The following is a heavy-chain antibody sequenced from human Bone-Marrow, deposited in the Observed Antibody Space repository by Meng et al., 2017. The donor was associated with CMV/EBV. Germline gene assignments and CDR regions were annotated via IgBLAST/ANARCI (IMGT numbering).Heavy chain of an antibody. CDR3: TRHDDPRDYDFWSGAGAFDI. D-gene: IGHD3-3*01. J-gene: IGHJ3*02. Sequence: GGSLRLSCAVSGFTFSGSAMHWVRQASGKGLEWVGRIRSKANNYATSYAASVAGRFTISRDDSKNTAYLQMSSLRTEGTAVYYCTRHDDPRDYDFWSGAGAFDIWGQGTVVTVSS. CDR1: GFTFSGSA. CDR2: IRSKANNYAT. V-gene: IGHV3-73*01.